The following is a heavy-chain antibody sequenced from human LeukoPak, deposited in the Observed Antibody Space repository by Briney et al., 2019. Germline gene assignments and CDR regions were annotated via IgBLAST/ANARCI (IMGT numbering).Heavy chain of an antibody. CDR2: INHSGST. D-gene: IGHD3-10*01. Sequence: SETLSLTCAVYGGSFSGYYWSWIHQPPGKGLEWIGEINHSGSTNYNPSLKSRVTISVDTSKNQFSLKLSSVTAADTAVYYCARGFGLWFGESKYFDYWGQGTLVTVSS. CDR1: GGSFSGYY. CDR3: ARGFGLWFGESKYFDY. V-gene: IGHV4-34*01. J-gene: IGHJ4*02.